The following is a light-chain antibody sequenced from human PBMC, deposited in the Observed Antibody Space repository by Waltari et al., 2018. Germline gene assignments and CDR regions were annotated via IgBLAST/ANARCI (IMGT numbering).Light chain of an antibody. Sequence: QSALTQPASVSGSPGQSPTISCTSDFGSYDYVSWYQHHPGRAPKLLLYEAFKRPSGVPSRFSGSTSGNTASLTISGLQAEDEADYYCCSFLASNTADVTFGGGTKLTVL. CDR2: EAF. CDR3: CSFLASNTADVT. V-gene: IGLV2-23*01. CDR1: DFGSYDY. J-gene: IGLJ2*01.